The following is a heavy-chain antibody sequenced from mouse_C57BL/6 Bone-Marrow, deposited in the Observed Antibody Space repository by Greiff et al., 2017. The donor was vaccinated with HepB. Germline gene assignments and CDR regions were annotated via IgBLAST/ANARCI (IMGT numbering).Heavy chain of an antibody. Sequence: EVQLVESEGGLVQPGSSMKLSCTASGFTFSDYYMAWVRQVPEKGLEWVANINYDGSSTYYLDSLKSRFIISRDNAKNILYLQMSSLKSEDTATYYCARDGYSYFDVWGTGTTVTVSS. J-gene: IGHJ1*03. CDR3: ARDGYSYFDV. V-gene: IGHV5-16*01. CDR2: INYDGSST. CDR1: GFTFSDYY.